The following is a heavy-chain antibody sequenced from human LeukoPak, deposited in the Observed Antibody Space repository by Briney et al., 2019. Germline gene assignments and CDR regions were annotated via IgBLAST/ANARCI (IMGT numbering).Heavy chain of an antibody. V-gene: IGHV3-33*08. CDR2: IWYDGSNK. D-gene: IGHD5-12*01. J-gene: IGHJ4*02. CDR3: ARDQEDVDIVAILNGGAFDY. Sequence: QLGGSLRLSCAASGFTFSSYGMHWVRQAPGKGLEWVAVIWYDGSNKYYADSVKGRFTISRDNSKNTLYLQMNSLRAEDTAVYYCARDQEDVDIVAILNGGAFDYWGQGTLVTVSS. CDR1: GFTFSSYG.